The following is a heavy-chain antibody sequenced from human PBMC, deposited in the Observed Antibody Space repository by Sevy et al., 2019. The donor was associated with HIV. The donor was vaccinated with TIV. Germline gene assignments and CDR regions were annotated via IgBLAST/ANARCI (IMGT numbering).Heavy chain of an antibody. CDR2: IIPIFGTP. CDR1: GDTFSTYG. D-gene: IGHD7-27*01. CDR3: TREGGVATTGDHDAFDI. V-gene: IGHV1-69*13. Sequence: ASVKVSCKASGDTFSTYGLSWVRQAPGQGLEWMGGIIPIFGTPNYAQKFQGRVTITADESASTAYMELSSLRSEDTALYYCTREGGVATTGDHDAFDIWGHGTLVTVSS. J-gene: IGHJ3*02.